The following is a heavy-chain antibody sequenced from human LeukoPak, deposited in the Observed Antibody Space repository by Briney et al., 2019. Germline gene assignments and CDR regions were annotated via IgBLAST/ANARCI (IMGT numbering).Heavy chain of an antibody. V-gene: IGHV3-53*01. CDR2: IFSNGDT. Sequence: AGSLRLSCTASEFTVSRNYMLWVRQAPVKGLEWVSLIFSNGDTHYANSVKGRFTISRDTSKNTVSLQMNSLRVEDTAMYYCTRDQMNYWGQGTLVTVSS. J-gene: IGHJ4*02. CDR3: TRDQMNY. D-gene: IGHD5-24*01. CDR1: EFTVSRNY.